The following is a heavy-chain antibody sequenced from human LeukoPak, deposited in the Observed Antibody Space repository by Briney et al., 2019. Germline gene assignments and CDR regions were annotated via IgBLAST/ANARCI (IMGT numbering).Heavy chain of an antibody. D-gene: IGHD3-10*01. V-gene: IGHV4-34*01. CDR2: IYHSGST. CDR1: GGSFSGYY. CDR3: ARTYYYGSGSYSSRGWFDP. J-gene: IGHJ5*02. Sequence: SETLSLTCAVYGGSFSGYYWSWIRRPPGKGLEWTGEIYHSGSTNYNPSLKSRVTISVDTSKNQFSLKLSSVTAADTAVYYCARTYYYGSGSYSSRGWFDPWGQGTLVTVSS.